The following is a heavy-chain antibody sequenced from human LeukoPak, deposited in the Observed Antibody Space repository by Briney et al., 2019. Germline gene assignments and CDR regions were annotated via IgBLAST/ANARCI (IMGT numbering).Heavy chain of an antibody. J-gene: IGHJ4*02. Sequence: PSETLSLTCTVSGGSISSSSYYWGWIRQPPGKGLEWIGSIYYSGSTYYNPSLKSRVSISVDTSKNQFSLKLSSVTAADTAVYYCARYEGPAVVTTIDYWGQGTLFTVSS. V-gene: IGHV4-39*01. D-gene: IGHD5-12*01. CDR3: ARYEGPAVVTTIDY. CDR1: GGSISSSSYY. CDR2: IYYSGST.